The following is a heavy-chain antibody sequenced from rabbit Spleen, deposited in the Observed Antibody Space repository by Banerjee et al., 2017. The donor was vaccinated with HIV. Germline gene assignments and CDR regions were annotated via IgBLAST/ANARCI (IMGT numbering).Heavy chain of an antibody. Sequence: QEQLEESGGGLVKPEGSLTLTCKASGVSFNDKDVMCWVRQAPGKGLEWITCINMVTGSSSDFIYSATWAKGRFTCSKTSSTTVTLQMTSLTVADTATYFCARDTGSSFSSYGMDLWGPGTLVTVS. CDR3: ARDTGSSFSSYGMDL. CDR1: GVSFNDKDV. D-gene: IGHD8-1*01. CDR2: INMVTGSSSDFI. V-gene: IGHV1S45*01. J-gene: IGHJ6*01.